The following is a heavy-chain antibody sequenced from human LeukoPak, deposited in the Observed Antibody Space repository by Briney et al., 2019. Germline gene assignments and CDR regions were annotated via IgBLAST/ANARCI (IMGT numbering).Heavy chain of an antibody. D-gene: IGHD2/OR15-2a*01. J-gene: IGHJ4*02. V-gene: IGHV4-59*01. CDR1: GGSISSYY. Sequence: SETLSLTCTVSGGSISSYYWSWIRQPPGKGLDWFGYISYSGSTNYNPSLKSRVTISADTSKSQFSLKLNSVTAADTAVYYCASRQGAVSPLDYWGQGTLVTVSS. CDR2: ISYSGST. CDR3: ASRQGAVSPLDY.